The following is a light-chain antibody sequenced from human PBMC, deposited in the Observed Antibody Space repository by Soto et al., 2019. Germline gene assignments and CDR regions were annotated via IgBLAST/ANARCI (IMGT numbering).Light chain of an antibody. CDR1: QSISTY. CDR3: QHYNSYTWT. J-gene: IGKJ1*01. Sequence: IRMTQSPSTQSASVGDRVTITCRASQSISTYLAWYQQKPGKAPRLLIYKASSFESGVPSRFSGSGSGTDFTLTISSLQPDDSATYYCQHYNSYTWTFGLGTKVDIK. V-gene: IGKV1-5*03. CDR2: KAS.